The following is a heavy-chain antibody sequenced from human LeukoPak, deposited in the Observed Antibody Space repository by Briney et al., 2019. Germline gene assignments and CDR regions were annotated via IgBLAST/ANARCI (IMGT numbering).Heavy chain of an antibody. Sequence: ASVKVSCKASGYTFTSYGISWVRQAPGQGLEWMGWISAYNGNTNYAQKLQGRVTMTTDTSTSTAYMELSSLRSDDTAVYYCARGSDSGYPRRLDFDIWGQGTMVTVSS. J-gene: IGHJ3*02. CDR3: ARGSDSGYPRRLDFDI. V-gene: IGHV1-18*01. D-gene: IGHD5-12*01. CDR1: GYTFTSYG. CDR2: ISAYNGNT.